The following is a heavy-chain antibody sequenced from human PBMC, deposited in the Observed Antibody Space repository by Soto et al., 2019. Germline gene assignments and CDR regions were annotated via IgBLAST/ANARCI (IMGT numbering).Heavy chain of an antibody. CDR3: ARERGYSYGHTNDAFDI. CDR2: IIPIFGTA. Sequence: QVQLVQSGAEVKKPGSSVKVSCKASGGTFSSYAISWVRQAPGQGLEWMGGIIPIFGTANYAQKFQGRVKITADESTSTAYMELSSLRSEDTAVYYCARERGYSYGHTNDAFDIWGQGTMVTVSS. J-gene: IGHJ3*02. CDR1: GGTFSSYA. V-gene: IGHV1-69*01. D-gene: IGHD5-18*01.